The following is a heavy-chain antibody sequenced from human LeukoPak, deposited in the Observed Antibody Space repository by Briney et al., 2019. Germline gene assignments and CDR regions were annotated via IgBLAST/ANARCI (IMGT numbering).Heavy chain of an antibody. V-gene: IGHV4-39*07. D-gene: IGHD6-19*01. Sequence: SETLSLTCTVSGGSISSSSYYWGWIRQPPGKGLEWIGSIYYSGSTYYNPSLKSRVTISVDTSKNQFSLKLSSVTAADTAVYYCARNSGWYRFDYWGQGTLVTVSS. CDR3: ARNSGWYRFDY. J-gene: IGHJ4*02. CDR1: GGSISSSSYY. CDR2: IYYSGST.